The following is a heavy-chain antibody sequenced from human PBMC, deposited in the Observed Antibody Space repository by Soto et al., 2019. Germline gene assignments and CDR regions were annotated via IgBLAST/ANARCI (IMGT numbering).Heavy chain of an antibody. D-gene: IGHD4-17*01. CDR3: ARDGGTVTTRTLDY. CDR2: IWYDGSNK. Sequence: PGGSLRLSCAASGFTFSSYGMHWVRKAPGKGLEWVAVIWYDGSNKYYADSVKGRFTISRDNSKNTLYLQMNSLRAEDTAVYYCARDGGTVTTRTLDYWGQGTLVTVSS. V-gene: IGHV3-33*01. J-gene: IGHJ4*02. CDR1: GFTFSSYG.